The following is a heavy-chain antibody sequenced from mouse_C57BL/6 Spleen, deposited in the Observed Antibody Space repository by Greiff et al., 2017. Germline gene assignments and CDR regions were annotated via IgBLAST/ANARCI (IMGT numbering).Heavy chain of an antibody. CDR3: ATDLRAYGNYRGDAMDY. CDR2: INPSSGCT. CDR1: GYTFTSYT. Sequence: VQLQQSGAELARPGASVKMSCKASGYTFTSYTMHWVKQRPGQGLEWIGYINPSSGCTKYNQKFKDKATLTADKSSSTAYMQLSSLTSEDSAVYYCATDLRAYGNYRGDAMDYWGQGTSVTVSS. V-gene: IGHV1-4*01. D-gene: IGHD2-1*01. J-gene: IGHJ4*01.